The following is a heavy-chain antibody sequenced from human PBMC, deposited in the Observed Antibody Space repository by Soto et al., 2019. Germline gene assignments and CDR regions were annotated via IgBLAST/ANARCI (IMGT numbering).Heavy chain of an antibody. CDR3: AREWSVVAAGAFDI. CDR1: GDSVSSNSAA. V-gene: IGHV6-1*01. Sequence: SQTLSLTCAISGDSVSSNSAAWNCIRQSPSRGLEWLGRTYYRSKWYNDYAVSVKSRITINPDTSKNQFSLQLNSVTPEDAAVYYCAREWSVVAAGAFDIWGQGTMVTVSS. J-gene: IGHJ3*02. D-gene: IGHD2-15*01. CDR2: TYYRSKWYN.